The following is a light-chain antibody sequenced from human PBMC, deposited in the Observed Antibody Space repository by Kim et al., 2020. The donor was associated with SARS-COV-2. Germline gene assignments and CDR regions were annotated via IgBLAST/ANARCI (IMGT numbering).Light chain of an antibody. CDR3: QQADNHPLA. V-gene: IGKV1-33*01. Sequence: AAVGERVTINYQASQDIDRYLDWYQQKPEKAPTLLVYGTSTLQKGAPSRFRGSGSGTEFTVTITSLQPEDIATYYCQQADNHPLAFGGGTRVDIK. J-gene: IGKJ4*01. CDR1: QDIDRY. CDR2: GTS.